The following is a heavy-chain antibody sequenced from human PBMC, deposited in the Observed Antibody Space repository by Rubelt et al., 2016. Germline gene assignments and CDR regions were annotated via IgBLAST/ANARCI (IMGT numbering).Heavy chain of an antibody. V-gene: IGHV3-7*04. J-gene: IGHJ4*02. Sequence: GGSLRLSCAASGFSFSSSWMTWVRQAPGKGLEWVANIKQDGTEKYYVDSVKGRFTISRDNARNSLYVRMNSLRAEDTAVYYCAKVGSSSSQGYWGQGTLVTVSS. CDR1: GFSFSSSW. D-gene: IGHD6-6*01. CDR3: AKVGSSSSQGY. CDR2: IKQDGTEK.